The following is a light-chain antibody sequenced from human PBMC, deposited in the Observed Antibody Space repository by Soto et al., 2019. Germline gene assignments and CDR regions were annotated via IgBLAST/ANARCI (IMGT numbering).Light chain of an antibody. CDR1: QSVDTN. Sequence: EVVMTQSPATLSVSPGDRATLSCRASQSVDTNVVWYQQKPGQPPRLLVHSASIRATGVPARFTGIGSGTDFTLTISGLQSDDFAIYYCQQYYNWPPYTFDQGTRLQIK. CDR3: QQYYNWPPYT. J-gene: IGKJ2*01. V-gene: IGKV3-15*01. CDR2: SAS.